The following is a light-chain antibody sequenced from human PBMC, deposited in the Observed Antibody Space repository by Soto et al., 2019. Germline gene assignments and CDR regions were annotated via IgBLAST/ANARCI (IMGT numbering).Light chain of an antibody. CDR3: SSYTSSRDVV. V-gene: IGLV2-14*01. Sequence: QSVLTQPASVSGSPGQSITISCTGTSSDVGGYNYVSWYQQHPGKAPKLMIYEVSNRPSGVSNRFSGSKSGNTASLTISGLQAEDEADYYCSSYTSSRDVVFGGGNKLTVL. J-gene: IGLJ2*01. CDR1: SSDVGGYNY. CDR2: EVS.